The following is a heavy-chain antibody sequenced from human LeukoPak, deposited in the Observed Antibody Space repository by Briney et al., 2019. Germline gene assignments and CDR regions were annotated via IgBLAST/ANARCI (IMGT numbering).Heavy chain of an antibody. V-gene: IGHV3-23*01. CDR1: GFTFSSYA. D-gene: IGHD3-22*01. CDR2: ISGSGGST. CDR3: AKTQYYYDSSGYYYDY. Sequence: GGSLRLSCAASGFTFSSYAMSWVRQAPGKGLEWVSAISGSGGSTYYADSVKGRLTISRDNSKNTLYLQMNSLRAEDTAVYYCAKTQYYYDSSGYYYDYWGQGTLVTVSS. J-gene: IGHJ4*02.